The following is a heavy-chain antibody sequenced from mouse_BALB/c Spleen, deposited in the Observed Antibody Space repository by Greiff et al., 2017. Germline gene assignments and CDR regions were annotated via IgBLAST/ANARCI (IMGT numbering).Heavy chain of an antibody. J-gene: IGHJ4*01. CDR2: INPGSGGT. V-gene: IGHV1-54*01. Sequence: QVQLQQSGAELVRPGTSVKVSCKASGYAFTNYLIEWVKQRPGQGLEWIGVINPGSGGTNYNEKFKGKATLTADKSSSTAYMQLSSLTSDDSAVYFCARPTTAPRGNAMDYWGQGTSVTVSS. D-gene: IGHD1-2*01. CDR1: GYAFTNYL. CDR3: ARPTTAPRGNAMDY.